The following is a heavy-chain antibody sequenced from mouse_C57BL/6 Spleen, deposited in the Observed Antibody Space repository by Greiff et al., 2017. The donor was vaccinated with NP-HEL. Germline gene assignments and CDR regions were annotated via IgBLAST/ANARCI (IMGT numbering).Heavy chain of an antibody. J-gene: IGHJ1*03. Sequence: VQLQQSGPGLVAPSQSLSITCTVSGFSLTSYAISWVRQPPGKGLEWLGVMWTGGGTNYNSALKYRLSISKDNSKSQVFLKMNSLQTDDTARYYCASAYGNYWYFDVWGTGTTVTVSS. CDR3: ASAYGNYWYFDV. CDR2: MWTGGGT. V-gene: IGHV2-9-1*01. CDR1: GFSLTSYA. D-gene: IGHD2-1*01.